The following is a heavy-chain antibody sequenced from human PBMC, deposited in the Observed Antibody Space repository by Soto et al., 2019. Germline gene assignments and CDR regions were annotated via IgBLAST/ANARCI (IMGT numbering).Heavy chain of an antibody. J-gene: IGHJ4*02. CDR2: ISSNGGST. D-gene: IGHD3-22*01. V-gene: IGHV3-64D*06. CDR3: VKEGYDSRGYYYIYFDY. CDR1: GFTFSSYA. Sequence: GGSLRLSCXASGFTFSSYAMHWVRQAPGKGLEYVSAISSNGGSTYYADSVKGRFTISRDNSKNTLYLQMSSLRAEDTAVYYCVKEGYDSRGYYYIYFDYWGQGTLVTVSS.